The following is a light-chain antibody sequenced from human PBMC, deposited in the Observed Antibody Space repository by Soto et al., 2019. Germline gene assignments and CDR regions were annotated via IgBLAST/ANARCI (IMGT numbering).Light chain of an antibody. Sequence: QSALTQPASVSGSPGQSITISCTGTSSDVGAYIYVSWYQQLPGKAPKLIIYDVIDRPSGVSDRFSGSKSGNTASLTISGLQAEDEADYYCTSYASSNTWVFGGGTKLTVL. V-gene: IGLV2-14*03. CDR3: TSYASSNTWV. CDR2: DVI. CDR1: SSDVGAYIY. J-gene: IGLJ3*02.